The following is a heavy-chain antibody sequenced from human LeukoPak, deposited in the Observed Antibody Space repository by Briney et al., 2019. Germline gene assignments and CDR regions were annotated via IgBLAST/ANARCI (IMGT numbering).Heavy chain of an antibody. Sequence: GESLKISCKGSGYSFTSYWIGWVRQMPGKGLEWMGIINPTGGSTTYAQKFQGRVTMTRDTSTSTVYMELSSLRSDDTAVYYCARTAARRFDYWGQGTLVTVSS. D-gene: IGHD6-6*01. J-gene: IGHJ4*02. CDR3: ARTAARRFDY. V-gene: IGHV1-46*01. CDR2: INPTGGST. CDR1: GYSFTSYW.